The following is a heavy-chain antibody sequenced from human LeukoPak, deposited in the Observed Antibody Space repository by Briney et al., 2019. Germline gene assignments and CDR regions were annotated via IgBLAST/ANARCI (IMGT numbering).Heavy chain of an antibody. D-gene: IGHD5-12*01. Sequence: GGSLRLSCAASGFTFSSYGMHWVRQAPGKGLEWVAVISYDGSNKYYADSVKGRFTISRDNSKNTLYLQMNSLRAEDTAVYYCAKDRDSGYDFEDYWGQGTLVTVSS. CDR1: GFTFSSYG. V-gene: IGHV3-30*18. J-gene: IGHJ4*02. CDR2: ISYDGSNK. CDR3: AKDRDSGYDFEDY.